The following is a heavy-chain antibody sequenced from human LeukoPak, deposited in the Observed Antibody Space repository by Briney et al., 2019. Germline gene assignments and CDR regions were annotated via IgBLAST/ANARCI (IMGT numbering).Heavy chain of an antibody. V-gene: IGHV3-23*01. CDR3: AKRPSIAAAATKWFDP. CDR2: VSDTRST. Sequence: GGSLRLSCAASGFTFSSYGMSWVRQAPGKGLEWVSAVSDTRSTYYADSVKGRFTISRDNSKNTLYLQMNSLRAEDTAVYYCAKRPSIAAAATKWFDPWGQGTLVTVSS. CDR1: GFTFSSYG. J-gene: IGHJ5*02. D-gene: IGHD6-13*01.